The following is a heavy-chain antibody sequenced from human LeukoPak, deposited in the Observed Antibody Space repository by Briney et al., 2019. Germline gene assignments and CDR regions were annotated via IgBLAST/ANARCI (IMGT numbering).Heavy chain of an antibody. J-gene: IGHJ4*02. Sequence: SVKVSSKASGGTFSSYAISWVRQAPGQGLEWMGGIIPIFGTANYAQKFQGRVTITADESTSTAYMELSSLRSEDTAVYYCAHDSYCSGGSCYSGYWGQGTLVTVSS. D-gene: IGHD2-15*01. CDR3: AHDSYCSGGSCYSGY. CDR1: GGTFSSYA. V-gene: IGHV1-69*01. CDR2: IIPIFGTA.